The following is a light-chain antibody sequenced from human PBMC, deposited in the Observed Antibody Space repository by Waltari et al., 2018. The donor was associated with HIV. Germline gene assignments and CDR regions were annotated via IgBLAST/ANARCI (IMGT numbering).Light chain of an antibody. J-gene: IGKJ4*01. V-gene: IGKV3-20*01. CDR3: QQYVMSPLT. Sequence: EIVLTQSPGTISASPGERATLSCRASQSLSGTSLAWYQQRPGQAPRLLLSDASTRASDIPDRFSGSGSATDFTLTISGLEPEDFATYYCQQYVMSPLTFGGGTRVQV. CDR1: QSLSGTS. CDR2: DAS.